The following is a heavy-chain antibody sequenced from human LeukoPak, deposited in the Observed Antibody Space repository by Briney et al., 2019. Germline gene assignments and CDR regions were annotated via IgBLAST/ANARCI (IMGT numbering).Heavy chain of an antibody. D-gene: IGHD4-17*01. J-gene: IGHJ5*02. CDR1: GYTFTSYD. CDR2: MSPNSGNT. Sequence: ASVKVSCKASGYTFTSYDINWVRQATGQGLEWMGWMSPNSGNTNYAQKLQGRVTMTTDTSTSTAYMELRSLRSDDTAVYYCARVGSYGVGWFDPWGQGTLVTVSS. CDR3: ARVGSYGVGWFDP. V-gene: IGHV1-18*01.